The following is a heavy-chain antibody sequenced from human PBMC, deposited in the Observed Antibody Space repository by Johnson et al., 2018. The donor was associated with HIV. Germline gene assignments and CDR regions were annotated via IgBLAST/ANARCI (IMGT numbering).Heavy chain of an antibody. CDR2: IHGGGSI. J-gene: IGHJ3*01. CDR1: GFTFDDSA. CDR3: ARRGDFGAYYPFDF. V-gene: IGHV3-9*01. Sequence: VQLVESGGGLVQPGRSLRLSCAASGFTFDDSAMHWVRQTPGKGLEWVSVIHGGGSIYYEDSVKGRFTISRDTAKNTLYLQMNSLKTEDTAVYYCARRGDFGAYYPFDFWGQGTMVTVSS. D-gene: IGHD4/OR15-4a*01.